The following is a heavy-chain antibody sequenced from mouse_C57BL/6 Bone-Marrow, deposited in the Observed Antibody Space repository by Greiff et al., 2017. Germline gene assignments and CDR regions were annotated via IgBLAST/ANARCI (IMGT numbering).Heavy chain of an antibody. J-gene: IGHJ1*03. Sequence: VQLQQSGAELVRPGASVKLSCKASGYTFTDYYINWVKQRPGQGLEWIARIYPGSGNTYYNEKFKGKATLTAEKSSSTAYMQLSSLTSEDSAVYFCARGTGTRWYFDVWGTGTTVTVSS. D-gene: IGHD4-1*01. CDR3: ARGTGTRWYFDV. V-gene: IGHV1-76*01. CDR2: IYPGSGNT. CDR1: GYTFTDYY.